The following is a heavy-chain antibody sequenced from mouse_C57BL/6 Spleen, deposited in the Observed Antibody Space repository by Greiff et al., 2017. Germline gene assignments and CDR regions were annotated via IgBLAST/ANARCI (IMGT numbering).Heavy chain of an antibody. CDR3: TGPYYYGILYFDV. V-gene: IGHV6-3*01. CDR1: GFTFSNYW. Sequence: EVKLVESGGGLVQPGGSMKLSCVASGFTFSNYWMNWVRQSPEKGLEWVAQIRLKSDNYATHYAESVKGRFTISRDDSKSSVYLQMNNLRAEDTGIYYCTGPYYYGILYFDVWGTGTTVTVSS. CDR2: IRLKSDNYAT. J-gene: IGHJ1*03. D-gene: IGHD1-1*01.